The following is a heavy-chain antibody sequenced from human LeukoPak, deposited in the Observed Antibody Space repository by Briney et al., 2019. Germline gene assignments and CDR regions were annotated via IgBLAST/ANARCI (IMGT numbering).Heavy chain of an antibody. CDR3: ATGIQLWFLGY. J-gene: IGHJ4*02. D-gene: IGHD5-18*01. CDR2: ISYDGSNK. V-gene: IGHV3-30-3*01. Sequence: TGGSLRLSCAASGFTFSNSAMAWVRQSPGKGLEWVAVISYDGSNKYYADSVKGRFTISRDNSKNTLYLQMNSLRAEDTAVYYCATGIQLWFLGYWGQGTLVTVSS. CDR1: GFTFSNSA.